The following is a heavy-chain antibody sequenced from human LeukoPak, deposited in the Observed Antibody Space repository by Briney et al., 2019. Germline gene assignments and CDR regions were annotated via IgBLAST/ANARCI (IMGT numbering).Heavy chain of an antibody. CDR2: ISDSGGNT. D-gene: IGHD5-18*01. J-gene: IGHJ4*02. CDR1: GFTFNTYA. Sequence: PGGSLRLSCAASGFTFNTYAMSWVRQAPWERLQWVSGISDSGGNTYYADSVRGRFTISRDNSKNTLYLQMNSLRAEDTAVYYCASQKGWGYRNLGQFDYWGQGTLVTVSS. CDR3: ASQKGWGYRNLGQFDY. V-gene: IGHV3-23*01.